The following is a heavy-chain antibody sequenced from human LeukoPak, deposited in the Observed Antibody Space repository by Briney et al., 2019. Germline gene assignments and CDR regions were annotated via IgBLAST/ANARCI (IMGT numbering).Heavy chain of an antibody. Sequence: GGSLRLSCAASGLTFSNYGMHWVRQAPGKGLEWVAFIRYDGNKKYYADSVKGRFTISRDNSKNTLYLQMNSLRAEDTAVYYCANRIAATGVVYWGQGTLVTVSS. D-gene: IGHD6-13*01. CDR3: ANRIAATGVVY. CDR1: GLTFSNYG. J-gene: IGHJ4*02. CDR2: IRYDGNKK. V-gene: IGHV3-30*02.